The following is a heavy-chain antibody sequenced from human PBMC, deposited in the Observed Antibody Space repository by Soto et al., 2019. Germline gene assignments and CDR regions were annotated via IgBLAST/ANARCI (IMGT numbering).Heavy chain of an antibody. J-gene: IGHJ5*02. D-gene: IGHD2-2*01. CDR3: AKDGQGYCISTSCSNWFDP. Sequence: QVQLVESGGGVVQRGRSLRLSCAASGFTFSSYGMHWVRQAPGKGLEWVAVISSVKGRFTISRDNSKNTLYLQMNSLRAEDTAVYYCAKDGQGYCISTSCSNWFDPWGQGTLVTVSS. CDR2: IS. CDR1: GFTFSSYG. V-gene: IGHV3-30*18.